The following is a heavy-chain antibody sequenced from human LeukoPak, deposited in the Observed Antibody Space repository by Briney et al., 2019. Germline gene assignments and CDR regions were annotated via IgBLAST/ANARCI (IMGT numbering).Heavy chain of an antibody. CDR2: IYYSGST. V-gene: IGHV4-59*08. J-gene: IGHJ4*02. CDR1: GGSISSYY. Sequence: KSSETLSLTCTVSGGSISSYYWSWIRQPPGKGLEWIGYIYYSGSTNYNPSLKSRVTISVDTSKNQFSLKLSSVTAADTAVYYCATTRDSSGYYYIDYWGQGTLVTVSS. D-gene: IGHD3-22*01. CDR3: ATTRDSSGYYYIDY.